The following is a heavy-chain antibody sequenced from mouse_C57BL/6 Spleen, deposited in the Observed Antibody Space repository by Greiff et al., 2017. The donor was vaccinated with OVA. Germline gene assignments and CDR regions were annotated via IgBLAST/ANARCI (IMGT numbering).Heavy chain of an antibody. Sequence: EVKLVESGGGLVQPGGSMKLSCVASGFTFSNYWMNWVRQSPEKGLEWVAQIRLKSDNYATHYAESGKGRFTISRSDSKSSVYLQKNNIRAADTGIYYCYYYGSSYWYFDVWGTGTTVTVSS. CDR1: GFTFSNYW. CDR2: IRLKSDNYAT. CDR3: YYYGSSYWYFDV. D-gene: IGHD1-1*01. J-gene: IGHJ1*03. V-gene: IGHV6-3*01.